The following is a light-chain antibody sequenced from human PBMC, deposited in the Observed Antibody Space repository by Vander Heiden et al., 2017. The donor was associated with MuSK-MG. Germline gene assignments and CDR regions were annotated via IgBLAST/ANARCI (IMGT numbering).Light chain of an antibody. CDR1: SLRDNY. Sequence: SSDLTQDPTVSVALGQTVTITCQGDSLRDNYASWYQQKPGQAPVLVNYAANERPSGIPDRFSASKSGKTASMIITGAQADDEADDYCNYRATTGALVIFGGGTKVTVL. V-gene: IGLV3-19*01. CDR3: NYRATTGALVI. J-gene: IGLJ2*01. CDR2: AAN.